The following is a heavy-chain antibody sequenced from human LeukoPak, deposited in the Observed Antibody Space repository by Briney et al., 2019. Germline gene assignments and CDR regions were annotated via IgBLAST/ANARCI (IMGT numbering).Heavy chain of an antibody. Sequence: GGSLRLSCAVSGFIFSNYAMNWVRQAPGKGLEWVSAISGSGGSTYYADSVRGRFTISKDNSKNTLYLQMNSLRAEDTAVFYCARGDYGDYGETFFDYWGLGTLVTVSS. CDR2: ISGSGGST. D-gene: IGHD4-17*01. CDR1: GFIFSNYA. CDR3: ARGDYGDYGETFFDY. J-gene: IGHJ4*02. V-gene: IGHV3-23*01.